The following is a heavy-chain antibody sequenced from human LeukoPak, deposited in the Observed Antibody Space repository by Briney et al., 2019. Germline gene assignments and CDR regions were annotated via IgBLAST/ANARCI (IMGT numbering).Heavy chain of an antibody. J-gene: IGHJ4*01. D-gene: IGHD2-2*01. CDR1: GYTFTGYY. Sequence: ASVKVSCKASGYTFTGYYMHWVRQAPGQGLEWMGWINPSSGGTNYVQKFQGRVTMTRDTSISTAYMELSSLRSDDTAVYYCAREGHASVGSTSCYDYWGQEPWSPSPQ. CDR3: AREGHASVGSTSCYDY. V-gene: IGHV1-2*02. CDR2: INPSSGGT.